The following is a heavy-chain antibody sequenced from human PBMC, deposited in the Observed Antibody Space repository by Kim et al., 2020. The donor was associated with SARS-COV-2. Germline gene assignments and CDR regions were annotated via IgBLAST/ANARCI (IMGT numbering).Heavy chain of an antibody. J-gene: IGHJ4*02. D-gene: IGHD3-3*01. CDR2: SSTI. CDR3: ATGRSGPS. V-gene: IGHV3-48*02. Sequence: SSTINYADSGKGRFTISRDNAKNSLYLQMNSMRDEDTAMYYCATGRSGPSWGQGTLVTVSS.